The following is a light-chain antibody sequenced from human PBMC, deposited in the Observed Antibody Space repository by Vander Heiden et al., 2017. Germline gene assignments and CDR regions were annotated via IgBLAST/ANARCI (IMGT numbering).Light chain of an antibody. CDR3: QQDDSTPVT. Sequence: DIVMTQSPDSLAVSLGERATINCKSSQSVLYSSNNKNYLAWYQQKPGQPPKLLIYWASTRESGVPDPFSGSGSGTDFTLTISSLQAEDVAVYYCQQDDSTPVTSGQWTKVELK. J-gene: IGKJ1*01. CDR1: QSVLYSSNNKNY. CDR2: WAS. V-gene: IGKV4-1*01.